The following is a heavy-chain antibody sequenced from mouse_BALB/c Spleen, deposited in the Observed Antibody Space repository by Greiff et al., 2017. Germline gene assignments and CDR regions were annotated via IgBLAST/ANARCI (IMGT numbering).Heavy chain of an antibody. J-gene: IGHJ4*01. CDR2: INPYNDGT. D-gene: IGHD2-2*01. Sequence: EVHLVESGPELVKPGASVKMSCKASGYTFTSYVMHWVKQKPGQGLEWIGYINPYNDGTKYNEKFKGKATLTSDKSSSTAYMELSSLTSEDSAVYYCAVYYGYDDAMDYWGQGTSVTVSS. V-gene: IGHV1-14*01. CDR3: AVYYGYDDAMDY. CDR1: GYTFTSYV.